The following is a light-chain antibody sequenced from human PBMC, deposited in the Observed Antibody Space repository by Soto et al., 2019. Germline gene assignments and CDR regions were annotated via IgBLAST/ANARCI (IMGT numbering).Light chain of an antibody. Sequence: VLTQSPSASASLGASVTLTCTLSSGHSSYAIAWHQQQPEKGPRYLMKLNSDGSHSKGDGIPDRFSGSSSGAERYLTISSLQSEDEADYYCQTWGTGSVVFGGGTKLTVL. CDR3: QTWGTGSVV. V-gene: IGLV4-69*01. CDR1: SGHSSYA. J-gene: IGLJ2*01. CDR2: LNSDGSH.